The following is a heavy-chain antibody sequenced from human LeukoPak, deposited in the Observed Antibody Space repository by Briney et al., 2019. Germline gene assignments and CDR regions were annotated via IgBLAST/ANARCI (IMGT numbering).Heavy chain of an antibody. V-gene: IGHV3-21*01. J-gene: IGHJ1*01. Sequence: GGSLRLSCAASGFTFSSYSMNWVRQAPGKGLEWVSSISSSSSYIYYADSVKGRFTISRDNAKNSLYLQMNSLRAEDTAVYYCASWMVIMVRGESTRMSQHWGQGTLVTVSS. D-gene: IGHD3-10*01. CDR3: ASWMVIMVRGESTRMSQH. CDR1: GFTFSSYS. CDR2: ISSSSSYI.